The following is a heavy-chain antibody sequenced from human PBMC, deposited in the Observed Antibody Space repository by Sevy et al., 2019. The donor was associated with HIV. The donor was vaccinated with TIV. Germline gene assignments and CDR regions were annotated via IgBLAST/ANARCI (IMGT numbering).Heavy chain of an antibody. CDR3: ARGGHFPLDAFNL. CDR1: GYSFTAYW. V-gene: IGHV5-51*01. Sequence: RGVSVKISCKASGYSFTAYWIGWERHMPGKGLTWMGILFPGNSDVRSFAGHVTVSVDKSVNTAYLQWGSLMASDSAIYYCARGGHFPLDAFNLWGQGTPVRVSS. J-gene: IGHJ3*01. CDR2: LFPGNSDV. D-gene: IGHD2-21*02.